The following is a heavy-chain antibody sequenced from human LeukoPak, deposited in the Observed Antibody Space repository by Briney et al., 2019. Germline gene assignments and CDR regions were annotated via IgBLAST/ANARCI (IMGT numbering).Heavy chain of an antibody. CDR3: ARVGWSGYLYYMDV. CDR1: GFSFSRYW. D-gene: IGHD3-3*01. V-gene: IGHV3-7*03. CDR2: IKEDGSEQ. J-gene: IGHJ6*03. Sequence: PGGSLRLSCVASGFSFSRYWMSWVRQAPGKGLEWVANIKEDGSEQYYADSLKGRFTISRDNAKNSLYLQMNSLRVEDTALYYCARVGWSGYLYYMDVWGKGTTVTVS.